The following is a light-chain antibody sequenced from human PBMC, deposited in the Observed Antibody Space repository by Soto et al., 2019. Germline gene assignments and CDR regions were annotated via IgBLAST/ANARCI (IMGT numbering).Light chain of an antibody. CDR2: KAS. J-gene: IGKJ1*01. Sequence: DIQMTQSPFTLSGSVGDRVTITCRASQTISSWLAWYQQKPGKAPKLLIYKASTLKSGVPSRFSGSGSGTEFTLTISSLQPDDFATYYCQHYNSYSEAFGQGTKWIS. V-gene: IGKV1-5*03. CDR1: QTISSW. CDR3: QHYNSYSEA.